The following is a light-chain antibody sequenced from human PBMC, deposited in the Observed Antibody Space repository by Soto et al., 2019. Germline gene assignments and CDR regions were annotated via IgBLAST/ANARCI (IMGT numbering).Light chain of an antibody. Sequence: SYELTQPPSVSVSPGQTASITCPGDKLGDKYVCWYHQKPGQSPVLVIYQDSKRPSGIPERFSGSNSGNTATLTISGTQPMDEADYYCQAWDRSTGVFGTGTKLTVL. CDR1: KLGDKY. CDR2: QDS. CDR3: QAWDRSTGV. V-gene: IGLV3-1*01. J-gene: IGLJ1*01.